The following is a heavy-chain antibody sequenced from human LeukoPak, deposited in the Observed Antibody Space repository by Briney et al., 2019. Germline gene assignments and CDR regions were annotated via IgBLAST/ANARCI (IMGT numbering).Heavy chain of an antibody. CDR3: ARDFGIAAASYYFDY. D-gene: IGHD6-13*01. V-gene: IGHV4-4*02. Sequence: SSETLSLTCAVSGGSISSSNWWSWVRQPPGKGLEWIGEIYHSGSTNYNPSLKSRVTISVDKSKNQFSLKLSSVTAADTAVYYCARDFGIAAASYYFDYWGQGTLVTVSS. J-gene: IGHJ4*02. CDR1: GGSISSSNW. CDR2: IYHSGST.